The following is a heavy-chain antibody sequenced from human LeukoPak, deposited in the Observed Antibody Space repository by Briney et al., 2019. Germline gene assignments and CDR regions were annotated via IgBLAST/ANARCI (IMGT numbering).Heavy chain of an antibody. Sequence: GGSLRLSCAASGFTFSSYAMSWVRQAPGKGLEWVSAISGSGGSTYYADSVKGRFTISRDNSKNTLYLKMNSLRAEDTAVYYCAKDKYGSSFGDWGQGTLVTVSS. CDR2: ISGSGGST. CDR3: AKDKYGSSFGD. CDR1: GFTFSSYA. D-gene: IGHD6-13*01. V-gene: IGHV3-23*01. J-gene: IGHJ4*02.